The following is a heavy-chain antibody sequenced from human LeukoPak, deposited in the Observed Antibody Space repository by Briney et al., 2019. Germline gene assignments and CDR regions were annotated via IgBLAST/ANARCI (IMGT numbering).Heavy chain of an antibody. Sequence: GGSLRLSCAASGLTFSSYAMSWVRQAPGKGLEWVSVISGSGGSTYYADSVKGRFTISRDNSKNTLYLQMNSLRAEDTAVYYCAKAGGYSSGWSRDHFDYWGQGTLVTVSS. D-gene: IGHD6-19*01. CDR1: GLTFSSYA. CDR2: ISGSGGST. CDR3: AKAGGYSSGWSRDHFDY. V-gene: IGHV3-23*01. J-gene: IGHJ4*02.